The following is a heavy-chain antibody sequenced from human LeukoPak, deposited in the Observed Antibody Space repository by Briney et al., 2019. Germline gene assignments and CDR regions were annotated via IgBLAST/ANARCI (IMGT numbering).Heavy chain of an antibody. Sequence: PSETLSLTCTVSGYSISSGYYWGWIRQPPGKGLEWIGSIYHSGSTYYNPSLKSRVTISVDTSKNQFSLTLSSVTAADTAVYYCARTTVTVSHFDYWGQGTLVTVSS. D-gene: IGHD4-17*01. CDR3: ARTTVTVSHFDY. J-gene: IGHJ4*02. V-gene: IGHV4-38-2*02. CDR1: GYSISSGYY. CDR2: IYHSGST.